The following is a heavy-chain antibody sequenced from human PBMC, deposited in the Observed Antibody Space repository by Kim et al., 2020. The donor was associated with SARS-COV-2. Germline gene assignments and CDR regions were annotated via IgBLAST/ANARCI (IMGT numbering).Heavy chain of an antibody. CDR3: ARGRAGVVPSPILGLGPYYAYYAXXV. J-gene: IGHJ6*02. Sequence: SETLSLTCAVFGGSFSGYHWTWIRQSPGKGLEWIGEINHSGGTNCNPSLKSRVTXXLDTSKNQFSLKLGSVSAADTAVDYCARGRAGVVPSPILGLGPYYAYYAXXVWGQGXTITVSS. D-gene: IGHD3-3*01. CDR2: INHSGGT. CDR1: GGSFSGYH. V-gene: IGHV4-34*01.